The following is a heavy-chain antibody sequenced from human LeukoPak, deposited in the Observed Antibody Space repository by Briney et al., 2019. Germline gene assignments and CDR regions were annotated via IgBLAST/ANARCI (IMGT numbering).Heavy chain of an antibody. CDR2: MYTSGST. D-gene: IGHD6-6*01. Sequence: SETRSLTCTVSGGSISSFSWNWVRQPAEKGLEWIGRMYTSGSTNYNPSLKSRVTMSVDTSKNQFSLKVNSVTAADTAVYYCAREVSLISSIGDWFDPWGQGILVTVSS. CDR1: GGSISSFS. CDR3: AREVSLISSIGDWFDP. V-gene: IGHV4-4*07. J-gene: IGHJ5*02.